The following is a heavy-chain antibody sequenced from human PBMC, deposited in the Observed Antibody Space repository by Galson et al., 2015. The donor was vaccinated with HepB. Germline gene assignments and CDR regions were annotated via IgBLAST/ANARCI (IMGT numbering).Heavy chain of an antibody. D-gene: IGHD3-3*01. Sequence: DSVKGRFTVSRDNSKNILYLQMHSLRVEDTAVYYCARDLEKKKALDYWGQGTLVTVSS. CDR3: ARDLEKKKALDY. V-gene: IGHV3-30*07. J-gene: IGHJ4*02.